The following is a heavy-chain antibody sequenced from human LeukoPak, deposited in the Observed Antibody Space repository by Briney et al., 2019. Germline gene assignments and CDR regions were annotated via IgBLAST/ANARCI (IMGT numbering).Heavy chain of an antibody. CDR2: MSPRSGNT. D-gene: IGHD3-10*01. CDR1: GYTFTGYY. CDR3: ARGRTESYYYMDV. V-gene: IGHV1-8*02. J-gene: IGHJ6*03. Sequence: GASVKVSCKASGYTFTGYYMHWVRQAPGQGLEWMGWMSPRSGNTASARKFQGRVTMTRNTSINTAYMELSSLRPEDTAVYFCARGRTESYYYMDVWGRGTTVTIPS.